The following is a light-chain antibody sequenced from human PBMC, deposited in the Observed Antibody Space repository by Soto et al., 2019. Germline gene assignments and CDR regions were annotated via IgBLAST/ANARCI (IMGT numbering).Light chain of an antibody. CDR3: QSYDRSLSGSV. CDR2: GNS. Sequence: QSVLTQPPSVSGAPGQRVTISCTGSSSNIGAGYDVHWYQQLPGTAPKLLIYGNSNRPSGVPDRFSGSKSGTSASLAITGLKAEDEADSYCQSYDRSLSGSVFGTGTKLTVL. V-gene: IGLV1-40*01. J-gene: IGLJ1*01. CDR1: SSNIGAGYD.